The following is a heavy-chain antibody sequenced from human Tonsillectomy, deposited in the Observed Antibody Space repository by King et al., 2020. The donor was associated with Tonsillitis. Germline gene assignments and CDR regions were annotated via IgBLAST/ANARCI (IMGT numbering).Heavy chain of an antibody. CDR1: GDSVSSKNAA. CDR3: ARDLSGSTYGSDAFDV. D-gene: IGHD1-26*01. J-gene: IGHJ3*01. V-gene: IGHV6-1*01. CDR2: TYYRSKWYT. Sequence: VQLQQSGPGLVKPSETLSVTCVISGDSVSSKNAAWTWIRQSPSRGLEWLGRTYYRSKWYTDYAVSVERRMTIRPDTSKNQFSLQLNFVTPEDTALYFCARDLSGSTYGSDAFDVWGQGTMVTVSS.